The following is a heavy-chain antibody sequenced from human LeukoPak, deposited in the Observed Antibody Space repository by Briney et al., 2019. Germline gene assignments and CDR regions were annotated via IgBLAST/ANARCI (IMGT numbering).Heavy chain of an antibody. D-gene: IGHD1-26*01. Sequence: TSETLSLTCTVSGGSINNYYWNWIRQPPGKALEWIGYFYYTGSTKYNPSLKSRVTISVDTSKNQFSLKLTSVTAADTAVYYCARGRKGEPRDFDYWGQGTLVTVSS. CDR1: GGSINNYY. V-gene: IGHV4-59*01. CDR2: FYYTGST. J-gene: IGHJ4*02. CDR3: ARGRKGEPRDFDY.